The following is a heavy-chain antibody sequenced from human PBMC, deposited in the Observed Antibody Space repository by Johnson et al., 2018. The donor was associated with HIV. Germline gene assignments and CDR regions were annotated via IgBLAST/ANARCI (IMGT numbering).Heavy chain of an antibody. D-gene: IGHD3-10*01. CDR3: ARVQLLADDVFNI. CDR2: IYSGGST. CDR1: GFTVSSNY. Sequence: VQLVESGGGLVQPGGSLRLSCAASGFTVSSNYMSWVRQAPGKGLEWVSVIYSGGSTYYADSVKGRFTISRDNSKNTLYLQMNSLTPEDTAVYYCARVQLLADDVFNIWGQGTMVTVSS. V-gene: IGHV3-66*01. J-gene: IGHJ3*02.